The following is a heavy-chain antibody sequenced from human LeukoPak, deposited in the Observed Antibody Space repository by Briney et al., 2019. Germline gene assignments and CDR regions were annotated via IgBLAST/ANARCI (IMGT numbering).Heavy chain of an antibody. CDR1: GFTFSSYA. CDR3: ARDGNSGSYHGHYYYGMDV. D-gene: IGHD1-26*01. Sequence: GGSLRLSCAASGFTFSSYAMSWVRQAPGKGLEWVSAISGSGGSTYYADSVKGRFTISRDNAKNSLYLQMNSLRAEDTAVYYCARDGNSGSYHGHYYYGMDVWGQGTTVTVSS. J-gene: IGHJ6*02. CDR2: ISGSGGST. V-gene: IGHV3-23*01.